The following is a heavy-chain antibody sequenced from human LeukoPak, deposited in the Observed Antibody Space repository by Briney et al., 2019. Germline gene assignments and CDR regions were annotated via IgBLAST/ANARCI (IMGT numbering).Heavy chain of an antibody. CDR2: IYPGDSDT. D-gene: IGHD6-13*01. J-gene: IGHJ5*02. V-gene: IGHV5-51*01. CDR1: GYSFTSYW. Sequence: ESLKISCKGSGYSFTSYWIGWVRQMPGKGLEWMGIIYPGDSDTRYSPSFQGQVTISADKSISTAYLQWSSLKASDTAMYYCARHRSSSSWYYKREYNWFDPWGQGTLVTVSS. CDR3: ARHRSSSSWYYKREYNWFDP.